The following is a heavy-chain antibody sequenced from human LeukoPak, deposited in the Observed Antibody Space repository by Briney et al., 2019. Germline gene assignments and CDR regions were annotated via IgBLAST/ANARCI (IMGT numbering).Heavy chain of an antibody. CDR3: AKGVDTTMGARKRYFDY. CDR1: GFTFSSYA. V-gene: IGHV3-23*01. J-gene: IGHJ4*02. CDR2: ISGSGGST. Sequence: GGSLRLSCAASGFTFSSYAMSWVRQAPGKGLEWVSAISGSGGSTYYAASVKGRFTISRDNSKNTLYLQMNSLRAEDTDVYYCAKGVDTTMGARKRYFDYWGQGILVTVSS. D-gene: IGHD5-18*01.